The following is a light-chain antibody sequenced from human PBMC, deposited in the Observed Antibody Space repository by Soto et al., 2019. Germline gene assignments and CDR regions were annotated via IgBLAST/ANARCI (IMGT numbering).Light chain of an antibody. CDR3: QQYDSSPLT. Sequence: EIVLTQSPGTLSLSPGERATLSCRASQSVSSNYLAWYQQKPGQAPRLLIYGASSRATGIPDRFSGSGSGTDFTLTISRLEPEDFAVYHCQQYDSSPLTFGPGTKVEIK. V-gene: IGKV3-20*01. CDR1: QSVSSNY. J-gene: IGKJ3*01. CDR2: GAS.